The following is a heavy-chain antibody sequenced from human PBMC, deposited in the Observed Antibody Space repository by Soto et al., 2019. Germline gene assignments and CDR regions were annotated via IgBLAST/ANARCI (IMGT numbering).Heavy chain of an antibody. CDR2: ISGSGFKK. Sequence: LRLSCAASGFIFENFGMSWVRQAPGKGLERISSISGSGFKKYYADSVKGRFTISRNNSKSTVYLELNNLSAEDTAVYHCAKNQGVELVPLATVDWFDPWGQGSVVTVSS. J-gene: IGHJ5*02. CDR1: GFIFENFG. V-gene: IGHV3-23*01. CDR3: AKNQGVELVPLATVDWFDP. D-gene: IGHD1-26*01.